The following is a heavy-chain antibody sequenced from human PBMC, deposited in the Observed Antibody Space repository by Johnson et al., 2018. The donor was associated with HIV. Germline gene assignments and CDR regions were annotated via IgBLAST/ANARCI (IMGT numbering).Heavy chain of an antibody. CDR3: TTETYYYDSSGYYYGHAFDI. J-gene: IGHJ3*02. V-gene: IGHV3-15*01. CDR1: GFTFSNAW. CDR2: IKSKTDGETT. Sequence: VQLVESGGGLVQPGGSLRLSCAASGFTFSNAWMSWVRQAPGKGLEWVGRIKSKTDGETTDYAAPVKGRFSISRDDSKNTLYLQMNSLKTEDTAVYYCTTETYYYDSSGYYYGHAFDIWGQGTMVTVSS. D-gene: IGHD3-22*01.